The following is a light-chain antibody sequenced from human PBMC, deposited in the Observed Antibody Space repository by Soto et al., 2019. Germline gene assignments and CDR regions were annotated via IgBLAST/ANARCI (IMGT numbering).Light chain of an antibody. V-gene: IGKV3-15*01. Sequence: EIVMTQSPVTLSASPGERATLSCRASQSVSTDLAWYQQKPGQRPRLLIYGASTRDTGIPATFIASGSGTEVTPITSSQQSEDFAASYFQQYNDWPPYTFGQGTKLEIK. CDR1: QSVSTD. J-gene: IGKJ2*01. CDR2: GAS. CDR3: QQYNDWPPYT.